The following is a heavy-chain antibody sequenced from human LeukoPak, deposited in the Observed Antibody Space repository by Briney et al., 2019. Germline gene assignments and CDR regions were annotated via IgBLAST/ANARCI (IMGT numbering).Heavy chain of an antibody. Sequence: GGSLRLSCAASGFTFSGKSMNWVRQAPGKGLGWVSYISPSSSTIYYADSVKGRFTISRDNAKSSLYLQMNNLRVEDTAVYYCARDPNIAARRTYYFDYWGQGTLVTVSS. CDR1: GFTFSGKS. V-gene: IGHV3-48*01. J-gene: IGHJ4*02. D-gene: IGHD6-6*01. CDR2: ISPSSSTI. CDR3: ARDPNIAARRTYYFDY.